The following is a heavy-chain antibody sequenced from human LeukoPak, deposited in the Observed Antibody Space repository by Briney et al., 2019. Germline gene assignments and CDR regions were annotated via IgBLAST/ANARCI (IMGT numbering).Heavy chain of an antibody. CDR3: AKDDYSGYDQTFDY. J-gene: IGHJ4*02. CDR2: ISGSGGST. Sequence: GGSLRLSCAASGFTFSSYAMSWVRHAPGKGLEWVSAISGSGGSTYYADSVKGRFTISRDNSKNMLYLQMNSLRAEDTAVYYCAKDDYSGYDQTFDYWGQGTLVTVSS. V-gene: IGHV3-23*01. D-gene: IGHD5-12*01. CDR1: GFTFSSYA.